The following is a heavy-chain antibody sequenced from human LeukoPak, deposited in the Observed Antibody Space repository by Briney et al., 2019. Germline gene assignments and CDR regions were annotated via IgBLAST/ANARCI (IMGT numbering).Heavy chain of an antibody. V-gene: IGHV6-1*01. CDR3: AKDLNYYASGNLFDY. Sequence: SQTLSLTCAISGDSVSSHDAAWNWIRQSPSRGLEWLGRTYYRSRWLNDYALSVESRITINPDTSKNQFSLKMRFVTAADTAVYYCAKDLNYYASGNLFDYWGQGTQVTVSS. D-gene: IGHD3-10*01. CDR2: TYYRSRWLN. J-gene: IGHJ4*02. CDR1: GDSVSSHDAA.